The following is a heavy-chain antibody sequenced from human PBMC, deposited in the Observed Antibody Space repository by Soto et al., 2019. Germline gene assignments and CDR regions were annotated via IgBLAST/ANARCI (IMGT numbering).Heavy chain of an antibody. CDR2: ISSSSST. D-gene: IGHD3-22*01. CDR3: ARDPRNYDSSGYYYYYGMDV. V-gene: IGHV3-48*01. CDR1: GFTFSSYS. J-gene: IGHJ6*02. Sequence: GGSLRLSCAASGFTFSSYSMNWVRQAPGKGLEWVSYISSSSSTYYADSVKGRFTISRDNSKNTLYLQMNSLRAEDTAVYYCARDPRNYDSSGYYYYYGMDVWGQGTTVTV.